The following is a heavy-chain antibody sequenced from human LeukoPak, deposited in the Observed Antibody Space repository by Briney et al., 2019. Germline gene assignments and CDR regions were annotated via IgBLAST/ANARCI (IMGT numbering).Heavy chain of an antibody. CDR2: INPNSGGT. Sequence: ASVKVSCKASGYTFTGCYMHWVRQAPGQGLEWMGWINPNSGGTNYAQKFQGRVTMTRDTSISTAHMELSRLRSDDTAVYYCARDLIAAAQGIDYWGQGTLVTVSS. CDR3: ARDLIAAAQGIDY. CDR1: GYTFTGCY. J-gene: IGHJ4*02. D-gene: IGHD6-13*01. V-gene: IGHV1-2*02.